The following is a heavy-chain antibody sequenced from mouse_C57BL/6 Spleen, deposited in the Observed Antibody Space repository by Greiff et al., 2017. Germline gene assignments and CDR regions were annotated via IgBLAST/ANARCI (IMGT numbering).Heavy chain of an antibody. CDR3: ARSDDYSYAMDY. CDR2: IDPANGNT. Sequence: VQLQQSVAELVRPGASVKLSCTASGFNIQNTYMHWVKQRPEQGLEWIGRIDPANGNTKYAPKFQGKATITADTSSNTAYLQLSSLTSENTTNYYCARSDDYSYAMDYWGQGTSVTVSS. V-gene: IGHV14-3*01. D-gene: IGHD2-3*01. J-gene: IGHJ4*01. CDR1: GFNIQNTY.